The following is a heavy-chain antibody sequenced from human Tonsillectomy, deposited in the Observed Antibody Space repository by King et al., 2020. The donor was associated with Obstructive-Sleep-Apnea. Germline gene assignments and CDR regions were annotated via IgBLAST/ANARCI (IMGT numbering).Heavy chain of an antibody. D-gene: IGHD3-9*01. V-gene: IGHV4-39*07. CDR3: SSGDYDILTGSLYYYGMDV. Sequence: LQLQESGPGLVKPSETLSLTCTVSGGSISSSSYYWGWIRQPPGKGLEWIGSIYYSGSTYYNPSLKSRVTISGDTSKNPFSLKLSSVTAADTAVYYCSSGDYDILTGSLYYYGMDVWGQGTTVTVSS. CDR1: GGSISSSSYY. J-gene: IGHJ6*02. CDR2: IYYSGST.